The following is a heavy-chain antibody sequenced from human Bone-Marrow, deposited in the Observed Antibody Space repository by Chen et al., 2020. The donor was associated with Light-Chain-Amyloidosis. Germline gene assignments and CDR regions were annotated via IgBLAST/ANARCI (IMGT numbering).Heavy chain of an antibody. CDR1: GYPFSNFD. J-gene: IGHJ5*02. V-gene: IGHV1-8*02. D-gene: IGHD6-19*01. Sequence: QVQLVQSGAEVKKPGASVKVSCQASGYPFSNFDINWVRQVPGQGLEWMGWINPKSGNTGLAQKFQCRVTMTTDTSTSTAYMEFRSLTSQDTAVYYCARGRLGYDPWGQGTLVTVSS. CDR3: ARGRLGYDP. CDR2: INPKSGNT.